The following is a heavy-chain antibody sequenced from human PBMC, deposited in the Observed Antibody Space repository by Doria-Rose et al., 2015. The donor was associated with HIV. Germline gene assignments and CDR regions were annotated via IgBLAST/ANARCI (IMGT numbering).Heavy chain of an antibody. D-gene: IGHD6-13*01. CDR2: FFSDDER. CDR3: ARIKSSRWYHKDYSDF. Sequence: QESGPVLVKPTETLTLTCTVSGVSLSSPGMGVSWIRQPPGKALEWLANFFSDDERSYKTSLKSRLTITRGTSNSQVFLTMPDMDPVDTATYYCARIKSSRWYHKDYSDFWGQGTLVIVAA. CDR1: GVSLSSPGMG. V-gene: IGHV2-26*01. J-gene: IGHJ4*02.